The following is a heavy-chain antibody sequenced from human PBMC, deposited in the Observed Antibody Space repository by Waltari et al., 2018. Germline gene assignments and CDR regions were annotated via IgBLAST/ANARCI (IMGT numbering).Heavy chain of an antibody. V-gene: IGHV4-39*01. CDR2: VFYNGDT. J-gene: IGHJ3*01. CDR1: GGSITSSNYY. D-gene: IGHD3-3*01. CDR3: TRASIFGVALDAFDL. Sequence: QVQLQESGPGLLKPSETLSLTCSVSGGSITSSNYYWGWIRQPPGKGLEWIGSVFYNGDTDYNPSLKSRVTVSVDTSKTQVSLKLSTVTAADTAVYYCTRASIFGVALDAFDLWGQGTMVSVSS.